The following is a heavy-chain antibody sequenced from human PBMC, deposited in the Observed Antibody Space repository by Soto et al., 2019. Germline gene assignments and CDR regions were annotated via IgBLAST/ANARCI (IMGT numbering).Heavy chain of an antibody. Sequence: GGSLRLSCVASGFTIYPDWMSWVRQVPGKGLEWVAMIKKRGTYELYVDSVKGRFIISRDSAKNSLFLQMNSLRAEDTAIYYCLCMDKAMIQSAGYCGQGTLVTVSA. V-gene: IGHV3-7*01. J-gene: IGHJ4*02. CDR1: GFTIYPDW. CDR3: LCMDKAMIQSAGY. CDR2: IKKRGTYE. D-gene: IGHD5-18*01.